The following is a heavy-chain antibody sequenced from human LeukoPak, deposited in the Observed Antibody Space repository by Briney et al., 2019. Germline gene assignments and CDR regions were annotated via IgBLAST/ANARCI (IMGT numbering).Heavy chain of an antibody. CDR3: ARLSAGSDFLLDY. CDR1: GYSFSNNW. D-gene: IGHD1-26*01. V-gene: IGHV5-51*01. Sequence: GESLKISCKGSGYSFSNNWNGWVRQMPGKGLVELGIIFPVDSLTNYSPSFQGQVTISADKSISTASLQWSSLKASDSAMYNCARLSAGSDFLLDYWGQGTLVTVSS. CDR2: IFPVDSLT. J-gene: IGHJ4*02.